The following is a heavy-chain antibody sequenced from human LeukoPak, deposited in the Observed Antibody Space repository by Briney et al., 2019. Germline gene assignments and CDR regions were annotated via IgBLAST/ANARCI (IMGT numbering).Heavy chain of an antibody. J-gene: IGHJ6*02. CDR3: ARGSCSSTSCFMDV. CDR2: INAGKGNT. D-gene: IGHD2-2*01. V-gene: IGHV1-3*01. Sequence: ASVKVSCKAFEYTFSSYSMHWVRQAPGQRLEWMGWINAGKGNTKYSQKLQGRVTVTGDTSASTAYMELSSLTSEDTAVYYCARGSCSSTSCFMDVWGQGTTVTVSS. CDR1: EYTFSSYS.